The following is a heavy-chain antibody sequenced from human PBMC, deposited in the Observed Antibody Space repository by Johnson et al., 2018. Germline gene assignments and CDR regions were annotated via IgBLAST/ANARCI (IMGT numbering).Heavy chain of an antibody. CDR3: ARRPTVVTPGAFDI. CDR2: IIPIFGTA. J-gene: IGHJ3*02. Sequence: VQLVESGAEVKMPGSSVKVSCKASGGTFSSYAISWVRQAPGQGLEWMGGIIPIFGTANYAQKFQGRVTITADESTSTAYMELSSLRSEDTAVYYCARRPTVVTPGAFDIWGQGTMVTVSS. V-gene: IGHV1-69*01. D-gene: IGHD4-23*01. CDR1: GGTFSSYA.